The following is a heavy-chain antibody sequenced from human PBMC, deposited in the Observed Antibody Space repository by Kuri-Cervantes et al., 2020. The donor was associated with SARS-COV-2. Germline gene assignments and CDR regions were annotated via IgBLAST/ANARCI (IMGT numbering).Heavy chain of an antibody. CDR3: ARDKSGGDLDY. D-gene: IGHD4-17*01. CDR1: GFTFSSYA. J-gene: IGHJ4*02. Sequence: GGSLRLSCAASGFTFSSYAMHWVRQAPGKGLEWVSYISSSGSTIYYADSVKGRFAISRDNAKNSPYLQMNSLRAEDTAVYYCARDKSGGDLDYWGQGTLVTVSS. V-gene: IGHV3-48*03. CDR2: ISSSGSTI.